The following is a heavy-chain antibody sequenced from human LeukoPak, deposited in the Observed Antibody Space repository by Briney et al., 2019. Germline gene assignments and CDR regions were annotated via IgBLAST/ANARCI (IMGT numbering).Heavy chain of an antibody. V-gene: IGHV4-39*01. CDR3: ARHGYYYDSSGSVPFDY. J-gene: IGHJ4*02. Sequence: SETLSLTCTVSGGSISSSSYYWGWIRQPPGKGLEWIGSIHYSGSTSYNPSLKSRVTISVATSKNQFSLKMSSVTAADTAVYYCARHGYYYDSSGSVPFDYWGQGTLVTVSS. CDR1: GGSISSSSYY. CDR2: IHYSGST. D-gene: IGHD3-22*01.